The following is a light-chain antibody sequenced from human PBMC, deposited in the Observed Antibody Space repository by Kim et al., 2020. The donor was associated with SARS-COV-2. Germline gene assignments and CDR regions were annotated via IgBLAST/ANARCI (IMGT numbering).Light chain of an antibody. Sequence: AEGDRVTITCRARQGISSWLARYQQKPGKAPKLLIYAASSLQIGVPSRFSGAGSGTDFTLTISSLQPDDFATYYCQQSFSTPWLSFGGGTKVDIK. CDR3: QQSFSTPWLS. J-gene: IGKJ4*01. CDR1: QGISSW. V-gene: IGKV1-39*01. CDR2: AAS.